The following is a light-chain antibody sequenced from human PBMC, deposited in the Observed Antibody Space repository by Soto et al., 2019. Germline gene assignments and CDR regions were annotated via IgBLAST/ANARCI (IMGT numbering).Light chain of an antibody. Sequence: EIVLTQSPGTLSLSPAERATLSCRASQSVSSSYLAWYQQKPGQAPRLLIYGASSRATGIPDRFSGSGSGTDFTLTISRLEPEDFAVYYCQQYGSSPWTFGQGTKVDNK. J-gene: IGKJ1*01. V-gene: IGKV3-20*01. CDR2: GAS. CDR3: QQYGSSPWT. CDR1: QSVSSSY.